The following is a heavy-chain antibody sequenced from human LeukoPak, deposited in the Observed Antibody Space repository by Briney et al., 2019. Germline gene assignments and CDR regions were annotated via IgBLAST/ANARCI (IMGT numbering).Heavy chain of an antibody. V-gene: IGHV4-59*11. J-gene: IGHJ6*03. CDR1: GGSISSHY. D-gene: IGHD3-16*02. CDR3: ARAEGVKVNRYYYYYYYMDV. Sequence: SETLSLTCTVSGGSISSHYWRWIRQPPGKGLEWIGYIYYSGSTNYNPSLKSRVTISVDTSKNQFSLKLSSVTAADTAVSYCARAEGVKVNRYYYYYYYMDVWGKGTTVTVSS. CDR2: IYYSGST.